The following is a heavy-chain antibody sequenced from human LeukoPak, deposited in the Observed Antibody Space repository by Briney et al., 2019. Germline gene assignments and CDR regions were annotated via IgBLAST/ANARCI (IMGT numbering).Heavy chain of an antibody. J-gene: IGHJ6*02. D-gene: IGHD5-18*01. CDR1: GGSFSGYY. V-gene: IGHV4-34*01. CDR2: INHSGST. CDR3: ARNRGYSCGYHYYYYGMDV. Sequence: SETLSLTCAVYGGSFSGYYWSWIRQPPGKGLEWIGEINHSGSTNYNPSLKSRVTISVDTSKNQFSLKLSSVTAADTAVYYCARNRGYSCGYHYYYYGMDVWGQGTTVTVSS.